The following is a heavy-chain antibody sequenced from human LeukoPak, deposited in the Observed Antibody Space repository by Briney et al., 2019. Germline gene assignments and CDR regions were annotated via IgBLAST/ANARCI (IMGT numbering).Heavy chain of an antibody. V-gene: IGHV5-51*01. CDR1: GYSFTNYW. Sequence: PGESLKISCKGSGYSFTNYWIGWVRQMPGKGLEWMGIIYPGDSDTRYSPSFQSQVTISADKSVSTAYLQWSSLKASDTAIYFCATYAGTSSKYFQPWGQGTLVTVSS. D-gene: IGHD3-10*01. CDR2: IYPGDSDT. CDR3: ATYAGTSSKYFQP. J-gene: IGHJ1*01.